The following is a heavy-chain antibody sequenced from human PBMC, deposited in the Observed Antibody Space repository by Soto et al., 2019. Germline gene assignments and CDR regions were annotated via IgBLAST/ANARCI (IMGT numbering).Heavy chain of an antibody. D-gene: IGHD3-10*01. J-gene: IGHJ4*02. CDR1: GYTLTELS. Sequence: QVQLVQSGAEVKKPGASVKVSCKVSGYTLTELSMHWVRQAPGKGLEWMGGFDPEDGETIYAQKFQGRVTMTEDTARDTAYMELSRLSSEYTAVYYCATDRWDYYDSWGYRFDSWGQGTLVTVSS. CDR2: FDPEDGET. CDR3: ATDRWDYYDSWGYRFDS. V-gene: IGHV1-24*01.